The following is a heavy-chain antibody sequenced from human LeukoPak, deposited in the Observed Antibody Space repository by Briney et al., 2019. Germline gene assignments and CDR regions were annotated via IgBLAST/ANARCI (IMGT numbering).Heavy chain of an antibody. CDR1: GGSISSSSYY. Sequence: SETLSLTCTVFGGSISSSSYYWGWIRQPPGKGLEWIGSIYYSGSTYYNPSLKSRVTISVDTSKNQFSLKLSSVTAADTAVYYCARLYPPIFGVVPPKGWFDPWGQGTLVTVSS. J-gene: IGHJ5*02. V-gene: IGHV4-39*01. D-gene: IGHD3-3*01. CDR3: ARLYPPIFGVVPPKGWFDP. CDR2: IYYSGST.